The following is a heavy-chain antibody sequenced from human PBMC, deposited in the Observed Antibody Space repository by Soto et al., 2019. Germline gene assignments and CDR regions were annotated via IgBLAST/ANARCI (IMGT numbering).Heavy chain of an antibody. CDR3: ARPQELGSRYIGADV. CDR2: IYPGDSDT. Sequence: GESLKISWKGSGYNFNTYWIDWVRQVPGKGLEWMGIIYPGDSDTKYSPSFQGQVTISVDKSTNTAYLQWSSLKASDTAIYYCARPQELGSRYIGADVWDQGTTVTVSS. J-gene: IGHJ6*02. D-gene: IGHD1-20*01. CDR1: GYNFNTYW. V-gene: IGHV5-51*01.